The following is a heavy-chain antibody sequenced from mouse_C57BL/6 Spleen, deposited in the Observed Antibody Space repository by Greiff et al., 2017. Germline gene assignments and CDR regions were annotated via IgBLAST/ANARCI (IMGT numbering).Heavy chain of an antibody. V-gene: IGHV1-39*01. J-gene: IGHJ2*01. CDR2: INPNNGTT. D-gene: IGHD4-1*01. Sequence: VQLQQSGPELVKPGASVTISCKASGYSFTDYNMNWVKQTNGKGLEWIGVINPNNGTTSYNQKFKGKATLTVDQSTSTAYMQLNSRTSEDSAVYCCARRSPWDYFDYWGQGTTLTVSS. CDR3: ARRSPWDYFDY. CDR1: GYSFTDYN.